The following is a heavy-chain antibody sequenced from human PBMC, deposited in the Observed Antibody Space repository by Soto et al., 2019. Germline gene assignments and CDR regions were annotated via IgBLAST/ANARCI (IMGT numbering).Heavy chain of an antibody. J-gene: IGHJ6*02. V-gene: IGHV3-7*01. Sequence: GGSLRLSCAASGFTFSSYWMSWVRQAPGKGLEWVANIKQDGSEKYYVDSVKGRFTISRDNAKNSLYLQMNSLRAEDTAVYYCAREGDCSSTSCYYYYGMDVWGQGTTVTVSS. CDR1: GFTFSSYW. CDR2: IKQDGSEK. CDR3: AREGDCSSTSCYYYYGMDV. D-gene: IGHD2-2*01.